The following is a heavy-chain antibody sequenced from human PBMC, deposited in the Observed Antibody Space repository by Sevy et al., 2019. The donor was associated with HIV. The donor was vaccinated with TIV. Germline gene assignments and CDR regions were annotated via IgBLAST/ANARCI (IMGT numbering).Heavy chain of an antibody. CDR2: SYYRSTWHK. D-gene: IGHD6-19*01. CDR1: GDSVSRNGAA. CDR3: ARAVAGVYYFDY. J-gene: IGHJ4*02. Sequence: SQTLSLTCVISGDSVSRNGAAWNWIRQSPSRGLEWLGRSYYRSTWHKDYAISVKSRLTITPYTSKNQFFLQLNSVTPEDTAMYYCARAVAGVYYFDYWGQGTLVTVSS. V-gene: IGHV6-1*01.